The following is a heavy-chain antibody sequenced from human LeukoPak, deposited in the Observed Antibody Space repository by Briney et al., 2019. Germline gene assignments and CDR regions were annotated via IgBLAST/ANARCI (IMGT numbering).Heavy chain of an antibody. V-gene: IGHV3-21*01. CDR1: GFTFSSYS. Sequence: PGGSLRLSCAASGFTFSSYSMNWVRQAPGKGLEWVSSISSSSSYIYYADSVKGRFTISRDNAKNSLYLQMNSLRAEDTAVYYCARAPSEIGGYYPEYFRHWGQGTLVIVSS. D-gene: IGHD3-22*01. CDR3: ARAPSEIGGYYPEYFRH. J-gene: IGHJ1*01. CDR2: ISSSSSYI.